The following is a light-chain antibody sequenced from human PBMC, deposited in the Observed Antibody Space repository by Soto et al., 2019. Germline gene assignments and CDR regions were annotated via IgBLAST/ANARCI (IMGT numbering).Light chain of an antibody. CDR1: QNIYMW. CDR3: QSLTDSYVS. V-gene: IGKV1-5*03. Sequence: DIQMTQSPSTLSASVGDRVTITCRARQNIYMWLAWYQQKPGKAPRVVINKASILESRVPSRFSGSGLGTQFALTIDKLQPDDFASYYCQSLTDSYVSSGQGTRV. J-gene: IGKJ1*01. CDR2: KAS.